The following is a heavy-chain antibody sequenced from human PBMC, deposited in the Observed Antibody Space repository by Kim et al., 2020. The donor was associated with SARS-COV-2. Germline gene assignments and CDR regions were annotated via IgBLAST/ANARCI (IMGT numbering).Heavy chain of an antibody. Sequence: ADSVKGRFTISRDNSKNTLYLQMNNLRAEDTAIYYCAKGLGTFAYGRDVWGQGTTVTVSS. D-gene: IGHD3-16*01. CDR3: AKGLGTFAYGRDV. V-gene: IGHV3-23*01. J-gene: IGHJ6*02.